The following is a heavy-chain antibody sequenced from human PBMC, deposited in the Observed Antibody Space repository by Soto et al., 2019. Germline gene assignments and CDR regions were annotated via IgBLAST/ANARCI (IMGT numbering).Heavy chain of an antibody. CDR1: GFTFSSYA. Sequence: LSLSCAASGFTFSSYAMSWVRQAPGKGLEWVSAISGSGGSTYYADSVKGRLAISRDNSKNTLYLQMNSLRAEDTAVYDGAKEGMVRGVIPDAFDIWGQGTMVTVSS. V-gene: IGHV3-23*01. CDR3: AKEGMVRGVIPDAFDI. J-gene: IGHJ3*02. D-gene: IGHD3-10*01. CDR2: ISGSGGST.